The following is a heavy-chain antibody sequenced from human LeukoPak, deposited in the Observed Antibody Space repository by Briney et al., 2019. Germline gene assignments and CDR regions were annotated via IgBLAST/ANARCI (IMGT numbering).Heavy chain of an antibody. CDR1: GYTFTDYY. CDR3: ASSSGDRVTKVLDYYYMDV. CDR2: INPHSGGT. D-gene: IGHD4-17*01. J-gene: IGHJ6*03. Sequence: GASVKVSCKASGYTFTDYYMHWVRQAPGQGLEWMGWINPHSGGTDHAQKFQGRVTMTRDTSISTAYMELSRLRSDDTAVYYCASSSGDRVTKVLDYYYMDVWGKGTTVTISS. V-gene: IGHV1-2*02.